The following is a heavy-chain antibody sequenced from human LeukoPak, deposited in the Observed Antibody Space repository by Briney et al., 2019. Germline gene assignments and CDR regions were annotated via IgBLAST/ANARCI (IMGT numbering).Heavy chain of an antibody. CDR1: GFTFSSYW. J-gene: IGHJ4*02. CDR3: AREVPSQSDY. CDR2: IKQDGSEK. V-gene: IGHV3-7*01. Sequence: GGSLRLSCAASGFTFSSYWMHWVRQAPGKGLGWVANIKQDGSEKYYVDSVKGRFTISRDNAKSSLYLQMNSLRAEDTAVYYCAREVPSQSDYWGQGTLVTVSS.